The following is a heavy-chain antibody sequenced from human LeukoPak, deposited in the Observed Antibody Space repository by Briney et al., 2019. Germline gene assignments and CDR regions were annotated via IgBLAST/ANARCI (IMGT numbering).Heavy chain of an antibody. Sequence: SETLSLTCAVSGGSISSSNWWSWVRQPPGKGLEWIGYIYYSGSTNYNPSLKSRVTISVDTSKNQFSLKLSSVTAADTAVYYCARVSVVAGLFDYWGQGTLVTVSS. CDR3: ARVSVVAGLFDY. D-gene: IGHD6-19*01. V-gene: IGHV4-4*02. CDR2: IYYSGST. J-gene: IGHJ4*02. CDR1: GGSISSSNW.